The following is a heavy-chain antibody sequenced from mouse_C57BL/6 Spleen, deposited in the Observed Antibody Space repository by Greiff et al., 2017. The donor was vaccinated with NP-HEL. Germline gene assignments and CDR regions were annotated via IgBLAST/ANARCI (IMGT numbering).Heavy chain of an antibody. V-gene: IGHV1-82*01. D-gene: IGHD1-1*01. CDR1: GYAFSSSW. Sequence: QVQLQQSGPELVKPGASVKISCKASGYAFSSSWMNWVKQRPGKGLEWIGRIYPGDGDTNYNGKFKGKATLTADKSSSTAYMQLSSLTSEDSAVYFCARSNYYGSSYPYFDVWGTGTTVTVSS. J-gene: IGHJ1*03. CDR2: IYPGDGDT. CDR3: ARSNYYGSSYPYFDV.